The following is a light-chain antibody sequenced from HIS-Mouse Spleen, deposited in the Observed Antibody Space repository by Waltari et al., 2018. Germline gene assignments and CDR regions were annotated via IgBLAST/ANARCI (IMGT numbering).Light chain of an antibody. CDR2: DDS. Sequence: SYVLTHPPSVSVAPGQTATLTCGGKNIWSKSLPWYQQKPGQAPVLVVKDDSERPSGIPERFSGSNSGNTATLTISRVEAGDEADYYCQVWDSSSDHWVFGGGTKLTVL. V-gene: IGLV3-21*02. CDR1: NIWSKS. J-gene: IGLJ3*02. CDR3: QVWDSSSDHWV.